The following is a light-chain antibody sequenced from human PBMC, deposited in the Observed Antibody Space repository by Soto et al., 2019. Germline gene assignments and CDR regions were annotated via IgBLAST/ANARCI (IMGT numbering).Light chain of an antibody. CDR1: ESVSTN. CDR2: GAS. CDR3: QQYNNWPIT. Sequence: EIEMTQSPATLSLAPGERVTLSCRASESVSTNLAWYQQKAGQAPRLLIYGASTRATGIPARFSGSGSGTEFTLTISSLQSEDFAVYYCQQYNNWPITFGQGTRLENK. J-gene: IGKJ5*01. V-gene: IGKV3-15*01.